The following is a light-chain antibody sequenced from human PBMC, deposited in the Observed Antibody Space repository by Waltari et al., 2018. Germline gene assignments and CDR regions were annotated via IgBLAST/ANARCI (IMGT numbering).Light chain of an antibody. V-gene: IGKV4-1*01. Sequence: DTVLTQSPDSLAVALGERAPIHCKSSQSVLYSSNNKNYLAWYQQKPGQPPKLLIYWASTRESGVPDRFSGSGSGTDFTLTISSLQAEDVAVYYCQQYYSTPYTFGQGTKLEIK. CDR1: QSVLYSSNNKNY. CDR3: QQYYSTPYT. J-gene: IGKJ2*01. CDR2: WAS.